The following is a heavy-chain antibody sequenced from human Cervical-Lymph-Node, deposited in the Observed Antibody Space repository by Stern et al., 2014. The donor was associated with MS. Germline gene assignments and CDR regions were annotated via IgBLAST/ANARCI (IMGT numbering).Heavy chain of an antibody. CDR3: ARWSVACDY. CDR1: GYNFINYW. V-gene: IGHV5-51*03. CDR2: IYPGDSDI. Sequence: EMQLVESGAELKKPGESLKISCKASGYNFINYWIAWVRQVSGKCLEWIGIIYPGDSDIRYSPSFQGHVPISVDKSIPTAYLEWKSLKASDTAVYYCARWSVACDYWGQGALITVSS. D-gene: IGHD2-21*01. J-gene: IGHJ4*02.